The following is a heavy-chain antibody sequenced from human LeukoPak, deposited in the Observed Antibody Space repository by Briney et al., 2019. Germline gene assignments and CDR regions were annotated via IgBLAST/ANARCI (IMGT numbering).Heavy chain of an antibody. CDR3: VRDRFYGMDV. V-gene: IGHV3-74*01. Sequence: GGSLRLSCAASGFTFRISWMHWVRQAPGKGLVWVSRINHDGSTTNYVDSVKGRFTISRDNAKNTLYLQMNSLRAEDTAVFYCVRDRFYGMDVWGQGTTVTVSS. J-gene: IGHJ6*02. CDR1: GFTFRISW. CDR2: INHDGSTT.